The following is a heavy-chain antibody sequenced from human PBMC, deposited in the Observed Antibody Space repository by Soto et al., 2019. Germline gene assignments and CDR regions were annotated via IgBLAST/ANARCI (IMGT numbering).Heavy chain of an antibody. J-gene: IGHJ2*01. CDR2: INDRGSI. CDR3: ARDSHDILTGPPWVWYFDL. D-gene: IGHD3-9*01. Sequence: QVQLQQWGAGPLRPWETLSFTCGVSGGSFSGYYWAWIRQSPGKGLELIGEINDRGSINYNPSLKSRVSISVHSSKNHYSLNLRSVTAADTAVYYCARDSHDILTGPPWVWYFDLWGRGTLVTVSS. V-gene: IGHV4-34*01. CDR1: GGSFSGYY.